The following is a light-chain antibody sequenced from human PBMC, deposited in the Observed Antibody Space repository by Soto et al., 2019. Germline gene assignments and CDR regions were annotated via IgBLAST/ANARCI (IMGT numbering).Light chain of an antibody. Sequence: QSVLTQPASVSGSPGQSITISCTGTSSDVGGYNYVSWYQQHPGKAPKLMIYEVSNRPSGVSNRFSGSKSGNTASLTISGLQAEDDDDYYCTSYTSSITYVFGTGTKLTVL. CDR2: EVS. CDR1: SSDVGGYNY. J-gene: IGLJ1*01. CDR3: TSYTSSITYV. V-gene: IGLV2-14*01.